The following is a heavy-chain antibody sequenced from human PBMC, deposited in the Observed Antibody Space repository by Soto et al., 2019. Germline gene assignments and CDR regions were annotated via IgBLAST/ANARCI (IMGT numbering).Heavy chain of an antibody. D-gene: IGHD3-10*01. V-gene: IGHV1-69*06. CDR2: IIPIFGTA. J-gene: IGHJ4*02. Sequence: RASVKVSCKASGGTFSSYAISWVRQAPGQGLEWMGGIIPIFGTANYAQKFQGRVTITADKSTSTAYMELSSLRSEDTAVYYCARVSLKNYYGSGSYLFDYWGQGTLVTVSS. CDR1: GGTFSSYA. CDR3: ARVSLKNYYGSGSYLFDY.